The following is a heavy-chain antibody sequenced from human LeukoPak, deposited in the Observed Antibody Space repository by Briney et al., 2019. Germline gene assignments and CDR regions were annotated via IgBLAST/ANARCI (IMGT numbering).Heavy chain of an antibody. CDR1: GFTFGDYA. D-gene: IGHD5-12*01. V-gene: IGHV3-49*04. CDR2: IRSKNYGGTT. CDR3: TRVIVATKDY. J-gene: IGHJ4*02. Sequence: PGGSQRLSCTGSGFTFGDYAMNWARQAPGKGLEWVGFIRSKNYGGTTEYAASVKGRFTISRDDFKSIAYLQMNSLKTEDTAMYYCTRVIVATKDYWGQGTLVTVSS.